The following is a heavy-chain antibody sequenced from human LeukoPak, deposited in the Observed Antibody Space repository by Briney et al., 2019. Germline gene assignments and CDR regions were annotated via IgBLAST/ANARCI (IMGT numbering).Heavy chain of an antibody. CDR1: GGSFSGYY. CDR2: INHSGST. J-gene: IGHJ4*02. V-gene: IGHV4-34*01. CDR3: ARGLSGYDSNFDY. D-gene: IGHD5-12*01. Sequence: SETLSLTCAVYGGSFSGYYWSWIRQPPGKGLEWIGEINHSGSTNYNPSLKSRVTISVDTSKNQFSLKLSSATAADTAVYYCARGLSGYDSNFDYWGQGTLVTVSS.